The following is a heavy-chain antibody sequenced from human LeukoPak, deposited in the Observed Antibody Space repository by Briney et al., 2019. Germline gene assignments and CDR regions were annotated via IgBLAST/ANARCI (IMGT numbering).Heavy chain of an antibody. D-gene: IGHD1-26*01. CDR3: ARNEWELNFDY. Sequence: SETLSLTCTVSGGSISSSSYYWGWIRQPPGKXXXWIGSIYYSGSTYYNPSLKSRVTISVDTSKNQFSLKLSSVTAADTAVYYCARNEWELNFDYWGQGTLVTVSS. CDR2: IYYSGST. J-gene: IGHJ4*02. CDR1: GGSISSSSYY. V-gene: IGHV4-39*01.